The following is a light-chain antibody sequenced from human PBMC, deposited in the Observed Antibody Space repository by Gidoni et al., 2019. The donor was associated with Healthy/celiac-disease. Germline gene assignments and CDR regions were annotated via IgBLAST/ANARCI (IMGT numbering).Light chain of an antibody. CDR1: QGIRND. Sequence: ALQMTQSPSSLSASVGDRVTITCRASQGIRNDLGWYQQKPGKAPKLLIYAASSLQSGVPSRFSGSGSGTDFTLTISSLQPEDFATYYCLQDYNYPRTFGQXTKLEIK. V-gene: IGKV1-6*01. J-gene: IGKJ2*02. CDR2: AAS. CDR3: LQDYNYPRT.